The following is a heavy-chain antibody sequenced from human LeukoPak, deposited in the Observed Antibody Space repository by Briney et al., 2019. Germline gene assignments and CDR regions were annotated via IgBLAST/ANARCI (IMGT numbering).Heavy chain of an antibody. CDR3: ARSSGYSYGTPYFDY. J-gene: IGHJ4*02. Sequence: ASVKVSCKASGYTFTGYYMHWVRQAPGQGLEWMGRTNPNSGGTNYAQKFQGRVTMTRDTSISTAYMELSRLRSDDTAVYYCARSSGYSYGTPYFDYWGQGTLVTVSS. D-gene: IGHD5-18*01. CDR2: TNPNSGGT. CDR1: GYTFTGYY. V-gene: IGHV1-2*06.